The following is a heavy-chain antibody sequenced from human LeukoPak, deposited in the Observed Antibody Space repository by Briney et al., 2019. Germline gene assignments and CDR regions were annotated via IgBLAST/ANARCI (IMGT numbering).Heavy chain of an antibody. CDR1: GYTFTSHG. CDR3: ARVSPYYYDSSGYYFARWFDP. Sequence: ASVKVSCKASGYTFTSHGISRVRQAPGQGLEWMGWISAYNGNTNYAQKLQGRVTMTTDTSTSTAYMELRSLRSDDTAVYYCARVSPYYYDSSGYYFARWFDPWGQGTLVTVSS. CDR2: ISAYNGNT. V-gene: IGHV1-18*01. D-gene: IGHD3-22*01. J-gene: IGHJ5*02.